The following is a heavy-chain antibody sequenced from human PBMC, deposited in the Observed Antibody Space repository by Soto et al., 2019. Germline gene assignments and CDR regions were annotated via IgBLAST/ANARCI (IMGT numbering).Heavy chain of an antibody. J-gene: IGHJ4*02. V-gene: IGHV3-11*01. D-gene: IGHD3-10*01. CDR3: AREVLWFGELYTHFDS. CDR2: ISSSGGTK. Sequence: GGSLRLSCAASGFTFSDYYMSWIRQAPGKGLEWVSYISSSGGTKYYADSVKGRFTISRDNAKNSLFLQMNSLRAEDTAVYYCAREVLWFGELYTHFDSWGQGTLVTVSS. CDR1: GFTFSDYY.